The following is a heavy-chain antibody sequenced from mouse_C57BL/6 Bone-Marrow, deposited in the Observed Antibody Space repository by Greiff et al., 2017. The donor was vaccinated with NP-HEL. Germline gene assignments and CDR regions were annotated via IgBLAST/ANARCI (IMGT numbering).Heavy chain of an antibody. J-gene: IGHJ3*01. D-gene: IGHD2-3*01. CDR3: ARDGYYGTRFAY. V-gene: IGHV1-19*01. CDR2: INPYNGGT. CDR1: GYTFTDYY. Sequence: EVQLQQSGPVLVKPGASVKMSCKASGYTFTDYYMNWVKQSHGKSLEWIGVINPYNGGTSYNQKFKGKATLTVDKSSSTAYMELNSLTSEDSAVYYCARDGYYGTRFAYWGQGTLVTVSA.